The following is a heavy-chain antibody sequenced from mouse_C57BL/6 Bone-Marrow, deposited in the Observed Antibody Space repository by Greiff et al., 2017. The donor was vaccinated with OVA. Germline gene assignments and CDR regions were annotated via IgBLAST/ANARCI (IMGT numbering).Heavy chain of an antibody. CDR1: GFTFTDYY. CDR2: VYPYNGGT. V-gene: IGHV1-36*01. D-gene: IGHD2-5*01. J-gene: IGHJ1*03. Sequence: EVKLQQSGPVLVKPGPSVKISCKASGFTFTDYYMHWVKQSHGKSLEWIGLVYPYNGGTSYNQKFKGKATLTVDTSSSTAYMELNSLTSEDSAVYYCARALYSNYVDWYFDVWGTGTTVTVSS. CDR3: ARALYSNYVDWYFDV.